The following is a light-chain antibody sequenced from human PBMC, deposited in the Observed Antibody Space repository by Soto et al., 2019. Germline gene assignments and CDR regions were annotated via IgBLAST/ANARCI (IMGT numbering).Light chain of an antibody. V-gene: IGLV2-14*03. CDR1: SSDVGGYNY. CDR3: TSYTSSDTYV. CDR2: DVS. Sequence: QSALTQPASVSGSPGQSITISCAGTSSDVGGYNYVSWYQQHPGKAPKLMLYDVSDRPSGVSSRFSGSKSGNTASLTISGLQAEDEADYYCTSYTSSDTYVFGTGPKVTVL. J-gene: IGLJ1*01.